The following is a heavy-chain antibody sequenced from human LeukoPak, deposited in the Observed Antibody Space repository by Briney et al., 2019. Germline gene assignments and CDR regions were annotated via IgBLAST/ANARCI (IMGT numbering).Heavy chain of an antibody. J-gene: IGHJ4*02. D-gene: IGHD3-10*01. Sequence: SVKVSCKASGGTFSSYAISWVRQAPGQVLECMGRIIPVLAIANYAQKFQGRVTITADKSTSTAYMELSSLRSEDTAVYYCARAHYSGSGSYSMSFLLDYWGQGALVTVSS. CDR3: ARAHYSGSGSYSMSFLLDY. V-gene: IGHV1-69*10. CDR1: GGTFSSYA. CDR2: IIPVLAIA.